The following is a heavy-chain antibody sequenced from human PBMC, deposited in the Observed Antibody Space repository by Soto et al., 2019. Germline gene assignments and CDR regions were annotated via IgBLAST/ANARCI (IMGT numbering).Heavy chain of an antibody. CDR1: GGSISSGDYY. J-gene: IGHJ4*02. CDR2: IYYSGST. V-gene: IGHV4-30-4*01. CDR3: ARSGGSGAEFDY. Sequence: NPSETLSLTCTVSGGSISSGDYYWSWIRQPPGKGLEWIGYIYYSGSTYYNPSLKSRVTISVDTSKNQFSLKLSSVTAADTAVYYCARSGGSGAEFDYWGQGTLVTVSS. D-gene: IGHD3-16*01.